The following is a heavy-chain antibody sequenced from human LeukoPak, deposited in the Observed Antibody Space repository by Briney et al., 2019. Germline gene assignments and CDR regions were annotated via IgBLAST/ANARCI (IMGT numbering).Heavy chain of an antibody. CDR1: GYIFSIYA. J-gene: IGHJ1*01. CDR3: ARDYTVAVGTTTYFQH. CDR2: INSNTGNP. D-gene: IGHD1-26*01. Sequence: RASVKVSCKTSGYIFSIYAIIWVRQAPGQGLEFMGWINSNTGNPTYAQGFTGRFVFSLDTSVSTTYLQVSSLKPEDTAVYYCARDYTVAVGTTTYFQHWGQGTLVTVSS. V-gene: IGHV7-4-1*02.